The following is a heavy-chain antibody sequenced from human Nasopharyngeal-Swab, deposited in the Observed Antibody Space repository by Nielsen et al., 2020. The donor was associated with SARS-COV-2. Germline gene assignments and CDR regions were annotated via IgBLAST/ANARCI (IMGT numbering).Heavy chain of an antibody. CDR3: ARDPADSSGGSCEAR. Sequence: WVRQAPGQGLEWMGGIIPIFGTANYARKFQGRVTITADESTSTAYMELSSLRSEDTAVYYCARDPADSSGGSCEARWGQGTLVTVSS. CDR2: IIPIFGTA. J-gene: IGHJ4*02. D-gene: IGHD2-15*01. V-gene: IGHV1-69*01.